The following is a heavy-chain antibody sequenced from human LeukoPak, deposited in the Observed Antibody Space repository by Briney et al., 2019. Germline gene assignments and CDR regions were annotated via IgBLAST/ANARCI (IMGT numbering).Heavy chain of an antibody. CDR3: ARDAIVVVPAAMNSRYYYGMDV. D-gene: IGHD2-2*01. Sequence: ASVKVSCTASGYTFTSYGISWVRQAPGQGLEWMGWISAYNGNTNYAQKLQGRVTMTTDTSTSTAYMELRSLRSDDTAVYYCARDAIVVVPAAMNSRYYYGMDVWGQGTSVTVSS. V-gene: IGHV1-18*01. CDR2: ISAYNGNT. CDR1: GYTFTSYG. J-gene: IGHJ6*02.